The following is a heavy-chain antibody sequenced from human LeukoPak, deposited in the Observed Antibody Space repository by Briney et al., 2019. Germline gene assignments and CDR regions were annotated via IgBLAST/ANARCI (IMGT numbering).Heavy chain of an antibody. J-gene: IGHJ4*02. CDR2: FDPEDGET. CDR3: ATAGPYSSSWYGIDY. V-gene: IGHV1-24*01. Sequence: GASVKVSCKASGGTCSSYAISWVRQAPGKGLEWMGGFDPEDGETIYAQKFQGRVTMTEDTSTDTAYMELSSLRSEDTAVYYCATAGPYSSSWYGIDYWGQGTLVTVSS. D-gene: IGHD6-13*01. CDR1: GGTCSSYA.